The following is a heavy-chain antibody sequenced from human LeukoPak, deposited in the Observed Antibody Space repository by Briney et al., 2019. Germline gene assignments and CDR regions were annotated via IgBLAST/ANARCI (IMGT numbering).Heavy chain of an antibody. CDR2: ISSSSSYI. Sequence: GRSLRLSCAASGFTFSSYGMHWVRQAPGKGLEWVSSISSSSSYIYYADSVKGRFTISRDNAKNSLYLRMNSLRAEDTAVYYCASSVGEQQTNWGQGTLVTVSS. D-gene: IGHD3-16*01. J-gene: IGHJ4*02. V-gene: IGHV3-21*01. CDR1: GFTFSSYG. CDR3: ASSVGEQQTN.